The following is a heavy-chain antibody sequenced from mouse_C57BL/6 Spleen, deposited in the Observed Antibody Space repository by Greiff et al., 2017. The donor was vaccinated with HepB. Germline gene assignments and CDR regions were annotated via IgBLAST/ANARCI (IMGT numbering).Heavy chain of an antibody. CDR1: GFTFSSYA. CDR3: VGGYYGSSFSSWFAY. Sequence: EVKVVESGGGLVKPGGSLKLSCAASGFTFSSYAMSWVRQTPEKRLEWVATISDGGSYTYYPDNVKGRFTISRDNAKNNLYLQMSHLKSEDTAMYYCVGGYYGSSFSSWFAYWGQGTLVTVSA. D-gene: IGHD1-1*01. V-gene: IGHV5-4*03. CDR2: ISDGGSYT. J-gene: IGHJ3*01.